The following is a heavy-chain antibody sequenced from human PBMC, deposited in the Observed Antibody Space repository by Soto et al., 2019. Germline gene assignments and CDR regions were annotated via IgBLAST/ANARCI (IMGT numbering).Heavy chain of an antibody. CDR1: GFTFSSYG. D-gene: IGHD6-6*01. J-gene: IGHJ4*02. V-gene: IGHV3-23*01. Sequence: GSLSLSCASSGFTFSSYGMTWVRQAPGKGLEWVSFSSATGAGTYYADSVKGRFTISRDNSKNTLYLQMNSLRAEDTAVYYCASRPSSIAARPPPDYWGQGTLVTVSS. CDR3: ASRPSSIAARPPPDY. CDR2: SSATGAGT.